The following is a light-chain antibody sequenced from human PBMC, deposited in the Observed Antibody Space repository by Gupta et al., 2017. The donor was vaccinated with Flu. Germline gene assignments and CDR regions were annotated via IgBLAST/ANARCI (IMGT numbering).Light chain of an antibody. CDR2: AAS. Sequence: IQMTQSPSSLSASIGDRVTINCRASQTITTYLNWYQQKPGTAPKLLIYAASRWQSGVPSRFSGSGSVTNFSLTSNRRQPEDFANYYWKQSYSTITFGHGTKVDIK. CDR3: KQSYSTIT. V-gene: IGKV1-39*01. CDR1: QTITTY. J-gene: IGKJ3*01.